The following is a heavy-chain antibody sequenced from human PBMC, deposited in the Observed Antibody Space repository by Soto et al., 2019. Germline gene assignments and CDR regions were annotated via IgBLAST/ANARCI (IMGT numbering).Heavy chain of an antibody. Sequence: HPGGSLRLSCAASGFTFSSYAMSWVRQVPGKGLEWVSVICYNGSNKYYADSVKGRFTISRDNSKNTLYLQMNSLRAEDTAVYYCAKDPSSLTGTTGYWRQGTLVTVSS. D-gene: IGHD1-7*01. J-gene: IGHJ4*02. V-gene: IGHV3-30*04. CDR3: AKDPSSLTGTTGY. CDR1: GFTFSSYA. CDR2: ICYNGSNK.